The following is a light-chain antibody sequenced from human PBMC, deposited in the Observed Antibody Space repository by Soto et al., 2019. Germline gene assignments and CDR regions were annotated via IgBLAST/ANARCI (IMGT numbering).Light chain of an antibody. V-gene: IGLV1-51*01. J-gene: IGLJ2*01. CDR1: SSNIGNNY. CDR2: DNN. Sequence: QSVLTQPPSVSAAPGQKVTISCSGSSSNIGNNYVSWYQQLPGTAPKLLIYDNNKRPSGIPDRFSGSKSGTSATLGITGLQTGDEADYYCGTWDSSLSDVAFGGGTKRTVL. CDR3: GTWDSSLSDVA.